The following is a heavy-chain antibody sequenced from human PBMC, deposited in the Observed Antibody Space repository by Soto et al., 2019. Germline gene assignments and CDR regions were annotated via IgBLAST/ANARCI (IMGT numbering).Heavy chain of an antibody. V-gene: IGHV4-59*08. J-gene: IGHJ4*02. D-gene: IGHD2-2*02. CDR3: ARLACSSTRCFTYFDY. CDR1: GGSISGYY. CDR2: IYSSGST. Sequence: SETLSLTCTVSGGSISGYYWSWIRQPPGKGLEWIGYIYSSGSTNYNPSLQSRVTISVDTSKNQFSLKLSSVTAADTAVYYCARLACSSTRCFTYFDYWGQGALVTVSS.